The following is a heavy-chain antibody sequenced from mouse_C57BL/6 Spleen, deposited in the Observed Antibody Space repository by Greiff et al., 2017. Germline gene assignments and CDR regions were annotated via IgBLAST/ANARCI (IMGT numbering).Heavy chain of an antibody. CDR2: ISNGGGST. CDR3: ARSITTVVAEYAMDY. D-gene: IGHD1-1*01. J-gene: IGHJ4*01. CDR1: GFTFSDYY. Sequence: VQLKESGGGLVQPGGSLKLSCAASGFTFSDYYMYWVRQTPEKRLEWVAYISNGGGSTYYPDTVKGRFTISRDNAKNTLYLQMSRLRSEDTAMYYCARSITTVVAEYAMDYWGQGTSVTVSS. V-gene: IGHV5-12*01.